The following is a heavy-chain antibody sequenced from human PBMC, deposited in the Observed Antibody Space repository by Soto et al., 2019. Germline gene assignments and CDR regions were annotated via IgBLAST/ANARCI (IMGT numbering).Heavy chain of an antibody. CDR3: ARAHGDYADYYFDY. CDR1: GGSFSGYY. V-gene: IGHV4-34*01. J-gene: IGHJ4*02. Sequence: ETLSLTCAVYGGSFSGYYWSWIRQPPGKGLEWIGEINHSGSTNYNPSLKSRVTISVDTSKNQFSLKLSSVTAADTAVYYCARAHGDYADYYFDYWGQGTLVTVSS. D-gene: IGHD4-17*01. CDR2: INHSGST.